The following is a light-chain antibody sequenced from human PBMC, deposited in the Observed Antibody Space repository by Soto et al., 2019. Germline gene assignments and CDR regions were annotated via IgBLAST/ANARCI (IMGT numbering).Light chain of an antibody. V-gene: IGKV3-11*01. J-gene: IGKJ5*01. CDR3: QQRNIRPPVT. CDR1: QSVSNY. CDR2: GAF. Sequence: FLTQSPYTLSFPPWQRSTLSCRASQSVSNYLAWYQHKPGQAPRLLIYGAFNRATGIPARFSGSGSGTDFTLTISSLEPEDSAIYYCQQRNIRPPVTFGQGTRLEIK.